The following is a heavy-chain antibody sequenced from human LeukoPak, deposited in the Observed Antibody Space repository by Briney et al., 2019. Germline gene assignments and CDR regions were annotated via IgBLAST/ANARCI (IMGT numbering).Heavy chain of an antibody. V-gene: IGHV4-59*01. J-gene: IGHJ4*02. Sequence: PSETLSLTCTVSGGSISSYYWSWIRQPPGKGLEWIGYIYYSGSTNYNPSLKSRVTISVDTSKNQFSLKLSSVTAADTAVYYCGSGDYKTYLDYWGQGTLVTVSS. D-gene: IGHD4-17*01. CDR2: IYYSGST. CDR3: GSGDYKTYLDY. CDR1: GGSISSYY.